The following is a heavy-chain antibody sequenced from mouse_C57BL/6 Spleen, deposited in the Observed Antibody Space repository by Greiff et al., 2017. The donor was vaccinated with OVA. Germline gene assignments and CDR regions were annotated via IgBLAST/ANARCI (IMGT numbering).Heavy chain of an antibody. V-gene: IGHV2-6-1*01. J-gene: IGHJ1*03. CDR3: ARHYYGSSYWDFDV. CDR1: GFSLTSYG. D-gene: IGHD1-1*01. CDR2: IWSDGST. Sequence: VQRVESGPGLVAPSQSLSITCTVSGFSLTSYGVHWVRQPPGKGLEWLVVIWSDGSTTYNSAIQSRLSISTANSKRLVFLKMNSLQTENTAMYYCARHYYGSSYWDFDVWGTGTTVTVSS.